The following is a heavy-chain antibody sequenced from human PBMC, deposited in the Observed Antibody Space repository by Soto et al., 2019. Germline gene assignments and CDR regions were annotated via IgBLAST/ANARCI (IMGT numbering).Heavy chain of an antibody. CDR3: AKDEGAVAGTFDY. J-gene: IGHJ4*01. V-gene: IGHV3-30*18. Sequence: QVQLVESGGGGVQPGRSLRLSCAASGFTFSSYGMHWVRQAPGKGLEWVAVISYDGSNKYYADSVKGRFTISRDNSKNTLYLQMNSLRAEDTAVYSCAKDEGAVAGTFDYWGHGTLVTVSA. D-gene: IGHD6-19*01. CDR2: ISYDGSNK. CDR1: GFTFSSYG.